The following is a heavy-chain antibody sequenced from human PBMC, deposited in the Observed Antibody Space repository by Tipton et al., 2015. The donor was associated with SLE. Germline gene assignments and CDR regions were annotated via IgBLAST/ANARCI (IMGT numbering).Heavy chain of an antibody. Sequence: TLSLTCSVSGVSISTSRYYWGWIRQSPGKGLEWIGTVYHSGTTYYNPSLKSRVTISIDTSKNQFSLNLHSVTAADTAVYYCARRRSDFWTGSIKGVFDYWGRGTLVTVSS. J-gene: IGHJ4*02. V-gene: IGHV4-39*01. CDR1: GVSISTSRYY. CDR3: ARRRSDFWTGSIKGVFDY. D-gene: IGHD3/OR15-3a*01. CDR2: VYHSGTT.